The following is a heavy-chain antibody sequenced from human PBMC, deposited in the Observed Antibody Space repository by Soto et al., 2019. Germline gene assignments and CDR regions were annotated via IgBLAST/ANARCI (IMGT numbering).Heavy chain of an antibody. J-gene: IGHJ6*02. CDR2: IYYSGST. Sequence: SETLSLTCTVSGGSISSGGYYWSWIRQHPGKGLEWIGYIYYSGSTYYNPSLKSPVTISVDTSKNQFSLKLSSVTAADTAVYYCASSTYYYYGMDVWGQGTTVTVSS. V-gene: IGHV4-31*01. D-gene: IGHD4-17*01. CDR1: GGSISSGGYY. CDR3: ASSTYYYYGMDV.